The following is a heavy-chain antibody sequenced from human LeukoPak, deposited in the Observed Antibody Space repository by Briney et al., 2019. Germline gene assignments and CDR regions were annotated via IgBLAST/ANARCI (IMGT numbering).Heavy chain of an antibody. Sequence: PETLSLTCTLSGGSISSHFRSWVRHPPRTGREWSGNIHYGGSTTYNTSLKGRSSISVDTSMKRFSLKRKSVAAADTAVYYCARGVLLWGQGTLVTVSS. CDR2: IHYGGST. V-gene: IGHV4-59*11. CDR1: GGSISSHF. CDR3: ARGVLL. D-gene: IGHD3-10*01. J-gene: IGHJ4*02.